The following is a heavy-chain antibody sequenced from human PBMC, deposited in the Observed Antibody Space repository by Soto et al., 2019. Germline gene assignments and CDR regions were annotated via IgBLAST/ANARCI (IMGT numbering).Heavy chain of an antibody. CDR2: INHSGST. Sequence: SETLSLTCAVYGGSFSGYYWIWIRQPPGKGLEWIGEINHSGSTNYNPSLKSRVTISVDTSKNQFSLKLSSVTAADTAVYYCARRVAYYYYGMDVWGQGTTVTVSS. D-gene: IGHD2-21*01. CDR3: ARRVAYYYYGMDV. V-gene: IGHV4-34*01. CDR1: GGSFSGYY. J-gene: IGHJ6*02.